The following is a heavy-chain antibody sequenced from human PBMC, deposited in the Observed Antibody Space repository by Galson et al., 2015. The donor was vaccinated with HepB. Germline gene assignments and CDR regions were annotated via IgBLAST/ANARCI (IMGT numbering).Heavy chain of an antibody. CDR3: AKPYYYDSSDFFDVFDI. CDR1: GFTFSSYA. J-gene: IGHJ3*02. D-gene: IGHD3-22*01. CDR2: ISGSGGST. V-gene: IGHV3-23*01. Sequence: SLRLSCAASGFTFSSYAMSWVRQAPGKGLEWVSAISGSGGSTYYADSVKGRFTISRDNSKNTLYLQMNSLRAEDTAVYYCAKPYYYDSSDFFDVFDIWGQGTMVTVSS.